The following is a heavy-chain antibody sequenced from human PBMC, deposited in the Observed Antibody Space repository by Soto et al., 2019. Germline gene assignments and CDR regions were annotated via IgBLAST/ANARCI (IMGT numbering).Heavy chain of an antibody. CDR3: ATVISTQGCMEF. J-gene: IGHJ6*04. Sequence: ASVKVSFKVSGYTLTELSMHWVRQAPGKGLEWMGGFDPEDGETIYAQKFQGRVTMTGDTSTDTAYIELSSLRSEDTSVYYCATVISTQGCMEFWGKGTTVTVSS. CDR1: GYTLTELS. V-gene: IGHV1-24*01. D-gene: IGHD3-3*02. CDR2: FDPEDGET.